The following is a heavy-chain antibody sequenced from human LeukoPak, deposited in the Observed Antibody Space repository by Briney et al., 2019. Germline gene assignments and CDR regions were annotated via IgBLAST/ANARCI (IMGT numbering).Heavy chain of an antibody. D-gene: IGHD6-6*01. J-gene: IGHJ6*03. CDR2: IIPIFGTA. V-gene: IGHV1-69*05. CDR3: ARDKLMSSSSSNYCYYMDV. Sequence: GASVKLSCKSSGYTFTGYYMHWVRQAPGQGLEWMGGIIPIFGTANYAQKFQGRVTITTDESTSTAYMELSSLRSEDTAVYYCARDKLMSSSSSNYCYYMDVWGKGTTVTVSS. CDR1: GYTFTGYY.